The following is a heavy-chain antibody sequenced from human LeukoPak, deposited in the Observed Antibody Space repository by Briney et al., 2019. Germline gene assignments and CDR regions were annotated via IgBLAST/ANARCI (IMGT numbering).Heavy chain of an antibody. CDR3: ATDGQPHAPYSSTVYGMDV. CDR1: GYTLTELS. Sequence: ASVKVSCKVSGYTLTELSMHWGRHAPGKGLEWRGGFDPEDGETIYAQKLWGRVTMTEDRSPDTAYMELSSLRSAGPAVHYCATDGQPHAPYSSTVYGMDVWGQGTTVTVSS. J-gene: IGHJ6*02. CDR2: FDPEDGET. D-gene: IGHD6-13*01. V-gene: IGHV1-24*01.